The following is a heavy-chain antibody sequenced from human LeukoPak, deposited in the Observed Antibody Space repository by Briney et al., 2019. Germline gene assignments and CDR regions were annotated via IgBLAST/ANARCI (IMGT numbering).Heavy chain of an antibody. V-gene: IGHV3-23*01. Sequence: QTGGSLRLSCAASGFTLNTYFMSWVRQAPGEGLEWVSVITNSGATYYIDSVKGRFTISRDNSKNTLYLQMNSLRVEDTAVYYCAKCRSGVTMEPYFQHWGQGTLVAVSS. J-gene: IGHJ1*01. CDR2: ITNSGAT. D-gene: IGHD3-3*01. CDR1: GFTLNTYF. CDR3: AKCRSGVTMEPYFQH.